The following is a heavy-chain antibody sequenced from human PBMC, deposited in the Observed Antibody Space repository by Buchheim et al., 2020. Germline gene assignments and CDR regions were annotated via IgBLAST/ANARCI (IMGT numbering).Heavy chain of an antibody. D-gene: IGHD3-3*01. CDR3: ARVRFLEWLFPRYYYGMDV. Sequence: QVQLQESGPGLVKPSETLSLTCTVSGGSISSYYWSWIRQPPGKGLEWIGYIYYSGSTNYNPSLKSRVTISVDTSKNQFSLKLSSVTAADTAVYYCARVRFLEWLFPRYYYGMDVWGQGTT. CDR1: GGSISSYY. J-gene: IGHJ6*02. CDR2: IYYSGST. V-gene: IGHV4-59*12.